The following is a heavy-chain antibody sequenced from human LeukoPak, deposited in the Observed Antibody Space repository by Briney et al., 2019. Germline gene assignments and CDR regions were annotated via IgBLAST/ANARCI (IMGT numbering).Heavy chain of an antibody. CDR1: GFTFDDYA. V-gene: IGHV3-9*01. CDR3: ARALLGYCTDY. CDR2: ISWNSGSI. J-gene: IGHJ4*02. Sequence: GRSLRLSCAASGFTFDDYAMHWVRQAPGKGLEWVSGISWNSGSIGYADSVKGRFTISRDNAKNSLYLQMNSLRAEDTAVYYCARALLGYCTDYWGQGTLVTVSS. D-gene: IGHD2-8*01.